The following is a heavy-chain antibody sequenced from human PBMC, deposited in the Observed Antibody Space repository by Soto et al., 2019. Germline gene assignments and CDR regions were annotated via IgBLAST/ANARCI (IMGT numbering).Heavy chain of an antibody. CDR1: GGTFSTYT. Sequence: QVQLVQSGAEVKKPGSSVKVSCKASGGTFSTYTITWVRQAPGQVLEWMGRIIPIIGIINYAQKFQGRVTITADKFTGTAYMELTRLRSDDTAVYYCAGDPDSHYNDSHASSYPWGQGTLVTVS. V-gene: IGHV1-69*08. CDR2: IIPIIGII. D-gene: IGHD3-22*01. J-gene: IGHJ5*02. CDR3: AGDPDSHYNDSHASSYP.